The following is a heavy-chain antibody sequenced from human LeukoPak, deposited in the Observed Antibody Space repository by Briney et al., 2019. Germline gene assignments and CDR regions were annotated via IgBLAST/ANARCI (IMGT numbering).Heavy chain of an antibody. D-gene: IGHD1-26*01. J-gene: IGHJ5*02. CDR2: INPNSGGT. V-gene: IGHV1-2*04. CDR1: GYTFTGYY. CDR3: ARSTAIVGATNWFDP. Sequence: ASVKVSCKASGYTFTGYYMHWVRQAPGQGLEWMGWINPNSGGTNYAQKFQGWVTMTRDTSISTAYMELSRLGSDDTAVYYCARSTAIVGATNWFDPWGQGTLVTVSS.